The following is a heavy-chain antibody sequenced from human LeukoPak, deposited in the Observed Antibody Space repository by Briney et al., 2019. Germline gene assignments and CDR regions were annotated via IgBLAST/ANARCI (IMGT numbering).Heavy chain of an antibody. Sequence: GGSLTLSCAASGFTLSTYSMNWVRQAPGKGLELVSSITGSSSFIYYGDSVKGRFTISRDKARNSLHLQMNSLRAEDTAVYYRARNCDSSDYGDNWFDPWGQGTLVTVSS. J-gene: IGHJ5*02. CDR1: GFTLSTYS. CDR2: ITGSSSFI. CDR3: ARNCDSSDYGDNWFDP. V-gene: IGHV3-21*01. D-gene: IGHD3-22*01.